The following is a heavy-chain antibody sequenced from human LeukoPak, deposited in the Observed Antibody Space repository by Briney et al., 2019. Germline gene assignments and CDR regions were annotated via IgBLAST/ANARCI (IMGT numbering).Heavy chain of an antibody. CDR2: VNPNSGNT. V-gene: IGHV1-8*01. Sequence: GASVKVSCKASGYTFTSCDINWVRQATGQGLEWMGWVNPNSGNTGYAQKFQGRVTMTRNTSISTAYMELSSLRSEDTAVYYCARGPAAHDLYYYYMDVWGKGTTVTVSS. D-gene: IGHD6-13*01. J-gene: IGHJ6*03. CDR1: GYTFTSCD. CDR3: ARGPAAHDLYYYYMDV.